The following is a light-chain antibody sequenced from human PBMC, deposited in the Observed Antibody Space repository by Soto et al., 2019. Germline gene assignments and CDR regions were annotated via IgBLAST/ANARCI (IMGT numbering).Light chain of an antibody. J-gene: IGKJ1*01. CDR2: GAS. CDR1: QSVSTNY. V-gene: IGKV3-20*01. Sequence: EIVLTQSPGTLSLSPGERATLSCRASQSVSTNYLAWYQRKPGQAPRLLIYGASSRATDIPDRFSGSGSGTDITLTITRLEPEDLAVYYCQQYGSSPPTFGQGTKVEIK. CDR3: QQYGSSPPT.